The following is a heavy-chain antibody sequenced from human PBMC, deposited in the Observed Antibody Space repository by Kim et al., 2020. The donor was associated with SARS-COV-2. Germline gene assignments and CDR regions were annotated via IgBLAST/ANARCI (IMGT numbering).Heavy chain of an antibody. J-gene: IGHJ5*02. CDR1: GLTLSGYG. D-gene: IGHD1-1*01. V-gene: IGHV3-33*01. CDR3: ALDYSDTTGWDL. Sequence: GGSLRHSCAASGLTLSGYGVHWVRQAPGKGLEWVALIWYDGSNKYFADSLQGRLTISRDNSNNKVFLQLNSLSAEDSAIYYCALDYSDTTGWDLWGQGAQVTVS. CDR2: IWYDGSNK.